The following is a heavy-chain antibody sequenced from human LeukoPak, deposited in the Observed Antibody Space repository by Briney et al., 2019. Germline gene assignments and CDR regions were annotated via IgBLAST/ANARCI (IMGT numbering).Heavy chain of an antibody. V-gene: IGHV4-61*02. CDR2: THTTGST. CDR1: GGSISSGSYH. CDR3: ARETPPYDNPDY. Sequence: PSETLSLTCTVSGGSISSGSYHWSWIRQPAGKGLEWIGRTHTTGSTNHNPSLKSRVTISMNTSENQFSLKLSSVTAADTAVYYCARETPPYDNPDYWGQGALVTVSS. D-gene: IGHD3-22*01. J-gene: IGHJ4*02.